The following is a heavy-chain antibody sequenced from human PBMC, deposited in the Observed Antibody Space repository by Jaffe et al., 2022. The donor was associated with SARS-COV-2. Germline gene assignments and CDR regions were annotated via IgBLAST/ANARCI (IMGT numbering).Heavy chain of an antibody. CDR3: ARESYYYGDYGRSFDY. Sequence: QVQLQESGPGLVKPSQTLSLTCTVSGGSISSGDYYWSWIRQPPGKGLEWIGYIYYSGSTYYNPSLKSRVTISVDTSKNQFSLKLSSVTAADTAVYYCARESYYYGDYGRSFDYWGQGTLVTVSS. V-gene: IGHV4-30-4*01. CDR1: GGSISSGDYY. CDR2: IYYSGST. D-gene: IGHD4-17*01. J-gene: IGHJ4*02.